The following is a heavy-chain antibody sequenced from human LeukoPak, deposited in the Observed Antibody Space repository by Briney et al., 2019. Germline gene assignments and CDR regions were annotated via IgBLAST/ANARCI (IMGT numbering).Heavy chain of an antibody. Sequence: GASVKVSCKASGYTFTGYYMHWVGQAPGQGLEWMGWINPNSGGTNYALKFQGRVTMTRDTSISTAYMELSRLRSDDTAVYYCARPRVYGDYFDYWGQGTLVTVSS. CDR1: GYTFTGYY. CDR2: INPNSGGT. D-gene: IGHD4-17*01. CDR3: ARPRVYGDYFDY. V-gene: IGHV1-2*02. J-gene: IGHJ4*02.